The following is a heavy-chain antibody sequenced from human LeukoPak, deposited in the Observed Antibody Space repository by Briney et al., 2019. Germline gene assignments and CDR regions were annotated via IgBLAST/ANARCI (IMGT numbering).Heavy chain of an antibody. CDR2: INTDGSST. Sequence: GGSLRLSCAASGLTSSNYWMHWVRQAPGKGLVWVAQINTDGSSTGYADSVKGRFTISRDNAKNMMYLQMTSLRAEDTAVYYCARFGWVPPAHFDYWGRGTLVTVSS. CDR3: ARFGWVPPAHFDY. J-gene: IGHJ4*02. V-gene: IGHV3-74*01. D-gene: IGHD2-2*01. CDR1: GLTSSNYW.